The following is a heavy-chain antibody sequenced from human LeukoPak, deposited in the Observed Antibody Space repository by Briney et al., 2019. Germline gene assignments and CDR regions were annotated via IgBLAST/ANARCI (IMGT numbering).Heavy chain of an antibody. Sequence: GRSLRLSCAASGFTFSSSGMHWVRQAPGKGLEWVAVISYDGSSEYYSDSVKGRFTISRDNSKNTLYLQMNSLRAEDTAVYYCAKGWGLWGDYWGQGTLVTVSS. D-gene: IGHD3-16*01. V-gene: IGHV3-30*18. CDR2: ISYDGSSE. CDR3: AKGWGLWGDY. CDR1: GFTFSSSG. J-gene: IGHJ4*02.